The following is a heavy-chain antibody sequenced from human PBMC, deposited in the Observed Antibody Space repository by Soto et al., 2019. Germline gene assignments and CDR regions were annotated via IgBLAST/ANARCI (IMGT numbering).Heavy chain of an antibody. CDR1: GFTFSGYW. D-gene: IGHD4-4*01. V-gene: IGHV3-7*03. CDR3: ARAPYSNAWYRFDL. Sequence: QLVESGGGLVQPGGSLRLSCEASGFTFSGYWMSWVRQAPGKELEWVADIKHDGSVQYYVDSVKGRFTISRDNAKKLLYLQMNGLRAEDTALYYCARAPYSNAWYRFDLWGQGTLVTVSS. CDR2: IKHDGSVQ. J-gene: IGHJ4*02.